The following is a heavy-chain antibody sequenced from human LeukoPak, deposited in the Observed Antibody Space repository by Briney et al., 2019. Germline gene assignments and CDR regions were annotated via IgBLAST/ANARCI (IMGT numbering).Heavy chain of an antibody. J-gene: IGHJ4*02. CDR2: IIPIFGTA. CDR1: GGTFSSYA. Sequence: VASVKVSCKASGGTFSSYAISWVRQAPGQGLEWMGGIIPIFGTANYAQKFQGRVTITADESTSTAYMELSSLRSEDTAVYYCARSLRGYSYGYVDYWGQGTLVTVSS. V-gene: IGHV1-69*13. CDR3: ARSLRGYSYGYVDY. D-gene: IGHD5-18*01.